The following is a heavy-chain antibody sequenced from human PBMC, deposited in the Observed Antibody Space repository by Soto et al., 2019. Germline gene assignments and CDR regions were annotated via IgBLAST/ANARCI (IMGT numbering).Heavy chain of an antibody. Sequence: SVKGSCQASGFTFTSSAVQWVRQARVQRLAWIGWIVVGSGNTNYSQKFQERVTITRDMSTSTAYMELSSLRSEDTAVYYCASTPYCTNGVCYWGSDYYYGMDVWGQGTTVTVSS. CDR3: ASTPYCTNGVCYWGSDYYYGMDV. D-gene: IGHD2-8*01. J-gene: IGHJ6*02. CDR2: IVVGSGNT. V-gene: IGHV1-58*01. CDR1: GFTFTSSA.